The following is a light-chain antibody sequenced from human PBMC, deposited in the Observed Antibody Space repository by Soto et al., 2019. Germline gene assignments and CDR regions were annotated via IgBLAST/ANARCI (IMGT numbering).Light chain of an antibody. Sequence: EMVMTQSPATLSVSPWERATLSCRASQSVSNKLAWYQQKPGQAPRLLIYDTSTRATGIPARFSGSGSGTEFTLTISSLQSEDFAVYYCQQYSKWPPITFGQGTRLEIK. CDR1: QSVSNK. V-gene: IGKV3-15*01. CDR3: QQYSKWPPIT. J-gene: IGKJ5*01. CDR2: DTS.